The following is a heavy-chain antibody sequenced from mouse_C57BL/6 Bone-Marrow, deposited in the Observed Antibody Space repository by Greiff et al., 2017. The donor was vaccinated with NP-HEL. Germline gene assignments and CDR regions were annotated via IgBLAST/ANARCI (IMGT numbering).Heavy chain of an antibody. J-gene: IGHJ3*01. Sequence: QVQLKESGPELVKPGASVKISCKASGYAFSSSWMNWVKQRPGKGLEWIGRIYPGDGDTNYNGKFKGKATLTADKSSSTAYMQLSSLTSEDSAVYFCARPIYYDYGFAYWGQGTLVTVSA. V-gene: IGHV1-82*01. CDR2: IYPGDGDT. D-gene: IGHD2-4*01. CDR1: GYAFSSSW. CDR3: ARPIYYDYGFAY.